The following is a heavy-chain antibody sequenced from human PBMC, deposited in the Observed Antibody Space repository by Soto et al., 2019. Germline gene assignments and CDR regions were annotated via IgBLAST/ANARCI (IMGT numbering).Heavy chain of an antibody. CDR3: ARGASTGLACDAFDI. J-gene: IGHJ3*02. V-gene: IGHV3-74*01. D-gene: IGHD6-19*01. CDR2: INSDGSST. CDR1: GFTFTTYW. Sequence: EVQLVESGGGSVQPGGSLRISCTASGFTFTTYWIHWVRQAPGKGLVWVSRINSDGSSTIYADSVKGRFTISRDNAKNTVYLQMNSPRDDDTAVYYCARGASTGLACDAFDIWGEGTMVSVSS.